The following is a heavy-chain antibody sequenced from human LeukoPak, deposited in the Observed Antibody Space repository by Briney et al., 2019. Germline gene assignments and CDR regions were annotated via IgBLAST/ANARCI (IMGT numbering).Heavy chain of an antibody. CDR3: ARLPYYDSWSGYYTGRDY. V-gene: IGHV4-34*01. D-gene: IGHD3-3*01. CDR2: INHSGST. J-gene: IGHJ4*02. Sequence: SETLSLTCAVYGGSFSGYYWSWIRQPPGKGLEWIGEINHSGSTNYNPSLKSRVTISVDTSKNQFSLKLSSVTAADTAVYYCARLPYYDSWSGYYTGRDYWGQGTLVTVSS. CDR1: GGSFSGYY.